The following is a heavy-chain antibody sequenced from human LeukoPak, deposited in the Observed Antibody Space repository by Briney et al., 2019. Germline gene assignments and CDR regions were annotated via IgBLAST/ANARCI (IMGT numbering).Heavy chain of an antibody. V-gene: IGHV4-59*11. CDR1: GGSISSHY. Sequence: SETLSLTCTVSGGSISSHYWSWIRQPPGKGLEWIGYIYYSGSTNYNPSLKSRVTISVDTSKNQFSLKLSSVTAADTAVYYCARSFVVSRAFDIWGQGTMVTVS. J-gene: IGHJ3*02. CDR3: ARSFVVSRAFDI. D-gene: IGHD2-15*01. CDR2: IYYSGST.